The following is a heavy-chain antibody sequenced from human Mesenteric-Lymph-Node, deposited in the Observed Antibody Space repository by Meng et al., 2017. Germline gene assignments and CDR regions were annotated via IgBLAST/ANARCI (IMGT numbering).Heavy chain of an antibody. J-gene: IGHJ4*02. Sequence: QVQLVVSGGGGVQRGGSVRLSCAAFGFTFSSYGMHWVRQAPGKGLEWVAVIWYDGSNKYYADSVKGRFTISRDNSKNTLYLQMNSLRAEDTAVYYCARGDILTGDLFDYWGQGTLVTVSS. D-gene: IGHD3-9*01. CDR2: IWYDGSNK. V-gene: IGHV3-33*01. CDR1: GFTFSSYG. CDR3: ARGDILTGDLFDY.